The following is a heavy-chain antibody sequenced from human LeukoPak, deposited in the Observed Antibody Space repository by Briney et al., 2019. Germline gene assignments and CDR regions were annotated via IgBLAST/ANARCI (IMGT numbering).Heavy chain of an antibody. V-gene: IGHV1-46*01. CDR3: ARVPYSSSWPSYFDY. CDR1: GYTFTRYY. CDR2: INPSGGST. J-gene: IGHJ4*02. Sequence: ASVKVSCKASGYTFTRYYMHWVRQAPGQGLEWMGIINPSGGSTSYAQKFQGRVTMTRDTSTSTVYMELSSLRSEDTAVYYCARVPYSSSWPSYFDYWGQGTLVTVSS. D-gene: IGHD6-13*01.